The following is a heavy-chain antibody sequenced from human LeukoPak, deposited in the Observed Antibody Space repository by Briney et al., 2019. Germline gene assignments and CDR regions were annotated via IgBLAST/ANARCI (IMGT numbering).Heavy chain of an antibody. V-gene: IGHV1-2*07. CDR2: INPNTGGT. CDR1: GYTFTGYY. D-gene: IGHD3-10*01. Sequence: ASVKVSCKASGYTFTGYYMHWVRQAPGQGLEWMGCINPNTGGTNYAHKFQGRVTMTRSTSISTAYMELSRLRSDDTAVYYWARDLGYFDYWGQGTLVTVST. J-gene: IGHJ4*02. CDR3: ARDLGYFDY.